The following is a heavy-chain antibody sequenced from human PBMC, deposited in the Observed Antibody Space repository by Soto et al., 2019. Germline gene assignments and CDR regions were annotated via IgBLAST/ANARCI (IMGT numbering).Heavy chain of an antibody. J-gene: IGHJ4*02. CDR1: GGSISSYY. CDR3: ARHGDDYGDLDGPPAY. Sequence: PSETLSLTCTVSGGSISSYYWSWIRQPPGKGLEWIGYIYYSGSTNYNPSLKSRVTISVDTSKNQFSLKLSSVTAADTAVYYCARHGDDYGDLDGPPAYSGQGTLVTVSS. CDR2: IYYSGST. V-gene: IGHV4-59*08. D-gene: IGHD4-17*01.